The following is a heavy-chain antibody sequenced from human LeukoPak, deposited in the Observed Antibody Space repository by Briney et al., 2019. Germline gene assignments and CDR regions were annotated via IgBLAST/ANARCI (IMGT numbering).Heavy chain of an antibody. D-gene: IGHD1-26*01. CDR3: ARAYSGSYYSGYYYYYMDV. V-gene: IGHV1-46*01. J-gene: IGHJ6*03. CDR1: GHTFTSYY. Sequence: GASVKVSCKASGHTFTSYYMHWVRQAPGQGLEWMGIINPSGGSTSYAQKLQGRVTMTTDTSTSTAYMELRSLRSDDTAVYYCARAYSGSYYSGYYYYYMDVWGKGTTVTVSS. CDR2: INPSGGST.